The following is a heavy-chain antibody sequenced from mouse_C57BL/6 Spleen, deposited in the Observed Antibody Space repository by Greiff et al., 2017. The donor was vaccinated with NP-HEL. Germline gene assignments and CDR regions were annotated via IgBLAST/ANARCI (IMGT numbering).Heavy chain of an antibody. CDR1: GFTFSDYG. D-gene: IGHD1-1*01. J-gene: IGHJ1*03. CDR2: ISSGSSTI. V-gene: IGHV5-17*01. CDR3: AREITTVVASGYFDV. Sequence: EVKVVESGGGLVKPGGSLKLSCAASGFTFSDYGMHWVRQAPEKGLEWVAYISSGSSTIYYADTVKGRFTISRDNAKNTLFLQMTSLRSEDTAMYYCAREITTVVASGYFDVWGTGTTVTVSS.